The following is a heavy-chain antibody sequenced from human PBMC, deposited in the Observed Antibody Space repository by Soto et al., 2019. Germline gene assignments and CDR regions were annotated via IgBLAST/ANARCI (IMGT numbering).Heavy chain of an antibody. D-gene: IGHD6-19*01. J-gene: IGHJ3*02. CDR3: ARQHSSGWYGYDAFDI. Sequence: PGESLKISCKGSGYSFTSYWIGWVRQMPGKGLEWMGIIYPGDSDTRYSPSFQGQVTISADKSISTAYLQWSSLKASDTAMYYCARQHSSGWYGYDAFDIWGQGTMVTVSS. V-gene: IGHV5-51*01. CDR1: GYSFTSYW. CDR2: IYPGDSDT.